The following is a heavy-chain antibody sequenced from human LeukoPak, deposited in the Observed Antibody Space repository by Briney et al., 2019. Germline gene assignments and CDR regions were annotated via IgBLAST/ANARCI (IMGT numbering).Heavy chain of an antibody. V-gene: IGHV1-8*01. D-gene: IGHD2-15*01. CDR1: GYTFTSYD. Sequence: ASVKVSCKASGYTFTSYDINWVRQATGQGLEWMGWVNPNSGHTGYAQKFQGRVTMTRNTSISTAYMELSSLRAEDTAVYYCARGAPGSYCSGGSCPYFDYWGQGTLVSVSS. CDR2: VNPNSGHT. CDR3: ARGAPGSYCSGGSCPYFDY. J-gene: IGHJ4*02.